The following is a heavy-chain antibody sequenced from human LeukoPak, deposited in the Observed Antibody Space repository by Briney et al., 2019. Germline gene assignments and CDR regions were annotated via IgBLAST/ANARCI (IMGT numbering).Heavy chain of an antibody. CDR1: GFTFSSYE. D-gene: IGHD6-19*01. CDR2: ISSSGSTI. J-gene: IGHJ1*01. Sequence: GGSLRLSCAASGFTFSSYEMNWVRQAPGKGLEWVSYISSSGSTIYYADSVKGRFTISRDNAKNSLSLRMNSLSAEDTAVYYCATGYSSGWYFYFQHWGQGSLVSVSS. V-gene: IGHV3-48*03. CDR3: ATGYSSGWYFYFQH.